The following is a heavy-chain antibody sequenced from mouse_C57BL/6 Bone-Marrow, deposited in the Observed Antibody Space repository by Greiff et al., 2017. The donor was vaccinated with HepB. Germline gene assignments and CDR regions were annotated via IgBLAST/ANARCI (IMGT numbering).Heavy chain of an antibody. CDR3: AAPITTVVASWYAMDY. J-gene: IGHJ4*01. Sequence: QVQLQQPGAELVRPGSSVKLSCKASGYTFTSYWMHWVKQRPIQGLEWIGNIDPSDSETHYNQKFKDKATLTVDKSSSTAYMQLSSLTSEDSAVYYCAAPITTVVASWYAMDYCGQGTSVTVSS. V-gene: IGHV1-52*01. D-gene: IGHD1-1*01. CDR2: IDPSDSET. CDR1: GYTFTSYW.